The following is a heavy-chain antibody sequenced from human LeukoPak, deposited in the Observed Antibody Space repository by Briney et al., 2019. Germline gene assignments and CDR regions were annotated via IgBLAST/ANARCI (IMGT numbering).Heavy chain of an antibody. CDR2: ISDTGRT. V-gene: IGHV4-4*07. Sequence: SETLSLTCTVSTGSINTYFWTWVRQPAGKGLEWIGRISDTGRTFYNPSLESRVTISLDTSNNQFFLKVTSVTAADTAVYYCARGSELTKTSGHYSFDYWGQGTLVSVS. CDR3: ARGSELTKTSGHYSFDY. CDR1: TGSINTYF. J-gene: IGHJ4*02. D-gene: IGHD4-11*01.